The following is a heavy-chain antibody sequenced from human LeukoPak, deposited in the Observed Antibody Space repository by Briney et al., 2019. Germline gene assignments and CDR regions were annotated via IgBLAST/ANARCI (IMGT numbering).Heavy chain of an antibody. J-gene: IGHJ6*04. D-gene: IGHD5-18*01. Sequence: GGSLRLSCAASGFSFSSYGMHWVRQAPGKGLEWVANIKQDGSEKYYVDSVKGRFTISRDNAKNSLYLQMNSLRAEDTAVYYCAREEYSYGYVVDVWGKGTTVTISS. CDR2: IKQDGSEK. CDR1: GFSFSSYG. V-gene: IGHV3-7*01. CDR3: AREEYSYGYVVDV.